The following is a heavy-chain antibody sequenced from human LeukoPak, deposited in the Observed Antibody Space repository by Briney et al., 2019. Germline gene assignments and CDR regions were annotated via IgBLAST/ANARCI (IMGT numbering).Heavy chain of an antibody. V-gene: IGHV4-31*03. Sequence: PSVTLPLTCTVSGGSIGSGGYYWSWIRQHPGKGLEWIGYISFSGTTYFNPSLKSRVSISVDTSKNQFSLKLSSVTAADTAVFYCARSRTFYYFDFWGQGALVTVSS. CDR1: GGSIGSGGYY. CDR2: ISFSGTT. J-gene: IGHJ4*02. CDR3: ARSRTFYYFDF.